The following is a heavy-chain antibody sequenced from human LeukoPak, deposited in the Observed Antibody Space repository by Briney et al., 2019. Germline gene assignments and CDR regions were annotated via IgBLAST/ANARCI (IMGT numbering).Heavy chain of an antibody. V-gene: IGHV3-30*01. CDR2: ISYGGGNK. CDR3: ARVLLWFGELSSSSLASDY. J-gene: IGHJ4*02. Sequence: GGSLRLSCAASGFTFSSYAMHWVRQAPGKGLEGVAVISYGGGNKYYADSVKGRFTISRDNSKNTLYLQMNSLRAEDTAVYYCARVLLWFGELSSSSLASDYWGQGTLVTVSS. CDR1: GFTFSSYA. D-gene: IGHD3-10*01.